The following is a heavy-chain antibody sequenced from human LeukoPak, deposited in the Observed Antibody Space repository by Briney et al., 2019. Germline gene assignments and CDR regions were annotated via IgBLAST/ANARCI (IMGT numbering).Heavy chain of an antibody. V-gene: IGHV4-34*01. Sequence: SETLSLTCAVYRGSFSGYYWSWIRQPPGKGLEWIGEINHSGSPNNNPSLKSRVSISFDTSKNQFSLKLSSVTAADTAVYYCARDPSFYFYYMDVWGKGTTVTVSS. D-gene: IGHD1-26*01. J-gene: IGHJ6*03. CDR1: RGSFSGYY. CDR3: ARDPSFYFYYMDV. CDR2: INHSGSP.